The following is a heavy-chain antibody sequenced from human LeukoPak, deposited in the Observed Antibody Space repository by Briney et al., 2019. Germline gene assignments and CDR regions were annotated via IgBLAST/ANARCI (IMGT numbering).Heavy chain of an antibody. CDR2: ISSSSGYI. J-gene: IGHJ4*02. V-gene: IGHV3-21*01. CDR3: ARDRYGAAAGTGFDY. D-gene: IGHD6-13*01. Sequence: PGGSLRLSCAASGFAFSTYTINWVRQAPGKGLEWVSSISSSSGYIYYADSVKGRFTISRDNAKNSLYLQMNSLRAEDTAVYYCARDRYGAAAGTGFDYWGQGNLVGVSS. CDR1: GFAFSTYT.